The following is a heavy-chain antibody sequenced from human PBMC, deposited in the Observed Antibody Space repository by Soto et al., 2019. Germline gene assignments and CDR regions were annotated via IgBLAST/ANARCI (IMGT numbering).Heavy chain of an antibody. CDR1: GGSFSDYY. J-gene: IGHJ5*02. CDR3: ARATRVVTPDWFDP. V-gene: IGHV4-34*01. CDR2: INHSGTT. Sequence: PSETLSLTCAVYGGSFSDYYWSWIRQPPEKGLEWIGEINHSGTTNYNPSLKSRVTISVDTSKNQFSLKLSSVTAADTAVYYCARATRVVTPDWFDPWGQGTLVTVSS. D-gene: IGHD2-21*02.